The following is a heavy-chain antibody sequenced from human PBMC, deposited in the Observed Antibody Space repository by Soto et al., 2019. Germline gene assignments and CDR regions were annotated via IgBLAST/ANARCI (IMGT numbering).Heavy chain of an antibody. CDR1: GGSLSNYG. CDR2: IIPVFGTP. V-gene: IGHV1-69*12. CDR3: ARGDATKIVVTTYYAMDV. D-gene: IGHD3-22*01. Sequence: QVQLVQSGAEVKKPGSSVKVSCKASGGSLSNYGISWVRQAPGQGLEWMEAIIPVFGTPNYAQKFQDRVKITADEATTTVYMEVRSLTSEDTAVYYCARGDATKIVVTTYYAMDVWGQGTTVTVSS. J-gene: IGHJ6*02.